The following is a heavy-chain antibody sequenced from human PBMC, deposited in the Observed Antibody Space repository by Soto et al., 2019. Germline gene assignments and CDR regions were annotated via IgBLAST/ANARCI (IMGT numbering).Heavy chain of an antibody. D-gene: IGHD6-6*01. Sequence: ASVKVSCKASGYTFTSYGISWVRQAPGQGLEWMGWVSAYNGNTNYAQKLQGRVTMTTDTSTSTAYMELRSLRSDDTAVYYCARVRSSSPVYAFDIWGQGTMVNVSS. CDR3: ARVRSSSPVYAFDI. CDR1: GYTFTSYG. J-gene: IGHJ3*02. CDR2: VSAYNGNT. V-gene: IGHV1-18*04.